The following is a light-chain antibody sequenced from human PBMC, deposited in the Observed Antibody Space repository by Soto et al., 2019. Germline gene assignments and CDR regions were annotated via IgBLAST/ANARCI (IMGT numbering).Light chain of an antibody. Sequence: DIRMTQSPATLSAYVGDRVTITCRASQSISSWLAWYQQKPGKAPKLLIYDASSLESGVPSRFSGSGSGTEFTLTISSLQSDDFAVYYCQHYNNWPWTVGQGTKVDIK. CDR3: QHYNNWPWT. CDR2: DAS. J-gene: IGKJ1*01. V-gene: IGKV1-5*01. CDR1: QSISSW.